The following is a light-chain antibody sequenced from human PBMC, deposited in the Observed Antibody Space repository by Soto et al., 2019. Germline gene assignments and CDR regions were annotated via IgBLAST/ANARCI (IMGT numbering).Light chain of an antibody. V-gene: IGKV3-11*01. CDR2: DAS. J-gene: IGKJ3*01. Sequence: EIVMTQSPATLSLSPEERATLSCRASQSVSNFLAWYQQIPGQAPSLLIYDASNRATGIPARFSGSGSGTDFTLTISSLEPEDFAIYYCQQRSSWPITFGPGTKVDIK. CDR3: QQRSSWPIT. CDR1: QSVSNF.